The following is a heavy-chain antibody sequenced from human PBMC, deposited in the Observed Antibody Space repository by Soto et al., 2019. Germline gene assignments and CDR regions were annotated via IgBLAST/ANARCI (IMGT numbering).Heavy chain of an antibody. CDR3: ARVQCTGGSCFSSYYYYYGMDV. CDR2: ISGSGGST. Sequence: GGSLRLSCAASGFTFNSYAMIWVRQAPGKGLEWVSAISGSGGSTYYADSVKGRFTISRGNSKNTVYLQMNSLRAEDTAVYYCARVQCTGGSCFSSYYYYYGMDVWGQGTTVTVSS. CDR1: GFTFNSYA. V-gene: IGHV3-23*01. J-gene: IGHJ6*02. D-gene: IGHD2-15*01.